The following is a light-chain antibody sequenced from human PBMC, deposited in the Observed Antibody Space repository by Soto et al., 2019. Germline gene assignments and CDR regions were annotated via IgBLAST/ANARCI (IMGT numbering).Light chain of an antibody. V-gene: IGKV3-15*01. J-gene: IGKJ4*01. CDR1: QTVSTS. CDR3: QQPNAWPLT. CDR2: VAS. Sequence: EIVLTQSPATLSVSPGDRASLSCRARQTVSTSLVWYQQTHGQAPSLLIYVASTRAAGIPARFSGSGSGTDVTRIISSLQSEDFAVYYCQQPNAWPLTFGGGTEVEIK.